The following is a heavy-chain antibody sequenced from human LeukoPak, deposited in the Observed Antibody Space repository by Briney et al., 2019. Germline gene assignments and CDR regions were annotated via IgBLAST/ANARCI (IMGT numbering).Heavy chain of an antibody. D-gene: IGHD6-13*01. CDR1: GFTLSSYA. Sequence: GGSLRLSCAASGFTLSSYAMTWVRQAPGKGLEWVSVISGSGGSTYYADSVKGRFTISRDDSKNTLYLQMNSLRAEDTAVYYCAKLRCGGAAAGNYWGQGTLVTVSS. CDR3: AKLRCGGAAAGNY. J-gene: IGHJ4*02. CDR2: ISGSGGST. V-gene: IGHV3-23*01.